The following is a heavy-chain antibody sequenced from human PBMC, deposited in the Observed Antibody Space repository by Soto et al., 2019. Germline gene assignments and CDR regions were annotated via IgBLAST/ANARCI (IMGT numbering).Heavy chain of an antibody. CDR3: AREGSTSDYYYYGMDV. D-gene: IGHD2-2*01. CDR2: ISSSSSYI. Sequence: GGSLRLSCAASGFTFSSYSMNWVRPAPGKGLEWVSSISSSSSYIYYADSVKGRFTISRDNAKNSLYLQMNSLRAEDTAVYYCAREGSTSDYYYYGMDVWGQGTTVTVSS. V-gene: IGHV3-21*01. CDR1: GFTFSSYS. J-gene: IGHJ6*02.